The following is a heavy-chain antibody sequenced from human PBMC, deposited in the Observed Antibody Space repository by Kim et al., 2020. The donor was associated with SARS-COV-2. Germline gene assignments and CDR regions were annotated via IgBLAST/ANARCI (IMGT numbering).Heavy chain of an antibody. V-gene: IGHV3-74*01. Sequence: GGSLRLSCAASGFTFSSYWMHWVRQAPGKGLVWVSRINNNGSSTSYADSVKGRFTISRDNAKNTLYLQMNSLRAEDTAMYYCARDRSSPTPGMDVWGQGTTFTVSS. J-gene: IGHJ6*01. CDR2: INNNGSST. CDR1: GFTFSSYW. CDR3: ARDRSSPTPGMDV.